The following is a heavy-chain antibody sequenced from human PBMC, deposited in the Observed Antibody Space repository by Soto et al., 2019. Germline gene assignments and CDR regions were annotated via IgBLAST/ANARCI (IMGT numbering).Heavy chain of an antibody. CDR2: IYTSGST. J-gene: IGHJ4*02. CDR1: GGSISSYY. D-gene: IGHD3-10*01. CDR3: AKDLPRITMVRGVLDY. Sequence: SETLSLTCTVSGGSISSYYWSWIRQPAGKGLEWIGRIYTSGSTNYNPSLKSRVTMSVDTSKNQFSLKLSSVTAEDTAVYYCAKDLPRITMVRGVLDYWGQGTLVTVSS. V-gene: IGHV4-4*07.